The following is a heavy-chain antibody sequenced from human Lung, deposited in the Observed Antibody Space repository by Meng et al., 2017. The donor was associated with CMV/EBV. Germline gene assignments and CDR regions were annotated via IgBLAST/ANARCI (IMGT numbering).Heavy chain of an antibody. D-gene: IGHD5-18*01. CDR3: ATPRGYSYGPLGH. Sequence: AXVXVSXXASGYTFTSHYMHWVRQAPGQGLEWMGIMNPSGGSTSYAQKFQGRVTMTSDTATSTVYMELSSLRSEDTAVYYCATPRGYSYGPLGHWGQGTLVXVSS. CDR2: MNPSGGST. V-gene: IGHV1-46*01. CDR1: GYTFTSHY. J-gene: IGHJ4*02.